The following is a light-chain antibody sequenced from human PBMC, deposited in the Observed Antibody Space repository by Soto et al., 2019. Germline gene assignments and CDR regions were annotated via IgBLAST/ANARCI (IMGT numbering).Light chain of an antibody. J-gene: IGKJ1*01. CDR2: KAS. CDR1: QSVSSW. Sequence: DIQMTQSPSTLSASVGDTVTVTCRASQSVSSWLAWFQQKPGKAPKLLIYKASNLQSGVSSRFSGGGSGTEFTLTISSLQPDDFATYYCQQYKTYWTFGPGTKV. CDR3: QQYKTYWT. V-gene: IGKV1-5*03.